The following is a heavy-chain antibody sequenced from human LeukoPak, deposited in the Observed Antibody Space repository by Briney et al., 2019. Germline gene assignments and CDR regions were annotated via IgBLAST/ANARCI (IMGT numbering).Heavy chain of an antibody. Sequence: GSLRLSCAASGFTFSSYGMHWVRQAPGKGLEWVAFIRYDGSNKNYADSVKGRFTISRDNSKNTLYLQMNSLRAEDTAVYYCAKDYRYSRSSEGYFDYWGQGTLVTVSS. CDR1: GFTFSSYG. V-gene: IGHV3-30*02. CDR3: AKDYRYSRSSEGYFDY. J-gene: IGHJ4*02. CDR2: IRYDGSNK. D-gene: IGHD6-6*01.